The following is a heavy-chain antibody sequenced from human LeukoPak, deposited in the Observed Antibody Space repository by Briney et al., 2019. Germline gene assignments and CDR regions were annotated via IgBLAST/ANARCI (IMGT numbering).Heavy chain of an antibody. CDR2: IYHSGST. Sequence: SETLSLTCAVSGGSISSGNWWSWVRQPPGKGLEWIGEIYHSGSTNYNPSLKSRVTISVDTSKNQFSLKLSSVTAADTAVYYCARSPPLGVDYWGQGTLVTVSS. D-gene: IGHD3-16*01. CDR1: GGSISSGNW. J-gene: IGHJ4*02. V-gene: IGHV4-4*02. CDR3: ARSPPLGVDY.